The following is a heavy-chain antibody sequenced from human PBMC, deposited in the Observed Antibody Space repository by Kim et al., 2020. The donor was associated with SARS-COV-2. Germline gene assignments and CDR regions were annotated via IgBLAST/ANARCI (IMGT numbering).Heavy chain of an antibody. CDR1: GGSISSSSYY. CDR3: ARHPGYSGYDPKFDY. V-gene: IGHV4-39*01. Sequence: SETLSLTCTVSGGSISSSSYYWGWIRQPPGKGLEWIGSIYYSGSTYYNPSLKSRVTISVDTSKNQFSLKLSSVTAADTAVYYCARHPGYSGYDPKFDYWGQGTLVTVSS. CDR2: IYYSGST. D-gene: IGHD5-12*01. J-gene: IGHJ4*02.